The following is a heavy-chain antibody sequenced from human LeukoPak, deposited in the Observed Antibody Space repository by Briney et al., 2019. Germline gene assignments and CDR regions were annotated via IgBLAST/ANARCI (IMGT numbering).Heavy chain of an antibody. CDR1: GGAISSYY. J-gene: IGHJ2*01. V-gene: IGHV4-59*01. CDR2: IYYSGNT. CDR3: ARDRKDYDFWSGYYPDSSIQENWYFDL. D-gene: IGHD3-3*01. Sequence: SETLSLTCTVSGGAISSYYWSWIRQPPGKGLEWIGYIYYSGNTNYNPSLKSRVTISVDTSKNQFSLKLSSVTAADTAVYYCARDRKDYDFWSGYYPDSSIQENWYFDLWGRGTLVTVSS.